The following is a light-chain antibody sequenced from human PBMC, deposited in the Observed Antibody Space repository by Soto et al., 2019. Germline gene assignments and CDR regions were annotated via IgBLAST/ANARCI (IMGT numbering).Light chain of an antibody. J-gene: IGKJ3*01. Sequence: DIVMTQSPDSLAVSLGERATINCKSSQSVLYSSNNKNYLAWYQQKPGQPPKLLIYWASTRESGVPDRFSGSGSGTYFTLTISSLQAEDVAVYYCQQYYSTPITFGPGTKVDIK. V-gene: IGKV4-1*01. CDR3: QQYYSTPIT. CDR2: WAS. CDR1: QSVLYSSNNKNY.